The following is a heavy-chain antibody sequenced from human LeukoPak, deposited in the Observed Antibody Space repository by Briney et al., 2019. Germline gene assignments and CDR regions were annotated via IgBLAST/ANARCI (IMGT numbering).Heavy chain of an antibody. CDR1: GFIYSSFE. CDR2: ISGSGGSA. CDR3: AKTGYSSGWYRTWDY. Sequence: GGSLSLSCVASGFIYSSFEMSGVRQAPGKGLEGVSAISGSGGSAYYADSVKGRFTISRDNSRNSLSLQMNSLRAEDTALYYCAKTGYSSGWYRTWDYWGQGTLVTVSS. J-gene: IGHJ4*02. V-gene: IGHV3-23*01. D-gene: IGHD6-19*01.